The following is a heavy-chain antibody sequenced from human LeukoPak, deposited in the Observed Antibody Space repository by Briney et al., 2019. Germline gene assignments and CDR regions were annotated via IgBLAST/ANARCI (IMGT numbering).Heavy chain of an antibody. CDR1: GYSFTNYR. J-gene: IGHJ6*03. V-gene: IGHV5-51*01. CDR3: ARCRGTAHYSYYYMDV. D-gene: IGHD2-15*01. Sequence: GESLKISCKGSGYSFTNYRIGWVRQMPGKGLEWMGIIYPGDSDTRYSPSFQGQVTISADKSISTAYLQWSSLKASDTAMYYCARCRGTAHYSYYYMDVWGKGTTVTVSS. CDR2: IYPGDSDT.